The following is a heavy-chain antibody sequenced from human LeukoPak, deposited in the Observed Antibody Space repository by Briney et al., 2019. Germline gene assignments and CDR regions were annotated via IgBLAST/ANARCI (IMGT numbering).Heavy chain of an antibody. D-gene: IGHD3-3*01. CDR3: ARGHYDFWSGYLWYFDL. Sequence: SQTLSLTCTVSGGSISSGDYYWSWIRQPPGKGLEWIGYIYYSGSTYYNPSLKSRVTISVDTSKNQSSLKLSSVTAADTAVYYCARGHYDFWSGYLWYFDLWGRGTLVTVSS. CDR2: IYYSGST. V-gene: IGHV4-30-4*01. J-gene: IGHJ2*01. CDR1: GGSISSGDYY.